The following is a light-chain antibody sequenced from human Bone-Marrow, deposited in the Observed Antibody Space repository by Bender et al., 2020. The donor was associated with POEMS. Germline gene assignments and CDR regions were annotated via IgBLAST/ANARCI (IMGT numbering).Light chain of an antibody. Sequence: QSALPQPASVSGSPGQSITISCTGTSSDVGGYNYVSWYQEHPGKAPKLIIYDVSTRPSGVSDRFSGSNSGNTASLTISGLQAEDEADYYCCSYADSSTLVLGTGTKVTVL. CDR1: SSDVGGYNY. CDR2: DVS. J-gene: IGLJ1*01. V-gene: IGLV2-14*01. CDR3: CSYADSSTLV.